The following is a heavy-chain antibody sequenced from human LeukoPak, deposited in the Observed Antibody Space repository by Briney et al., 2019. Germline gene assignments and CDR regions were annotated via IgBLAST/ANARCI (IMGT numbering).Heavy chain of an antibody. CDR3: AGGIPQWPARVDY. CDR1: GGSISSYY. Sequence: SETLSLTCTVSGGSISSYYWSWIRQPPGKGLEWIGYIYYTGSTNYNPSLKSRVTISVDTSNNQFSLKLSSLTAADTAVYYCAGGIPQWPARVDYWGQGTLVTVSS. D-gene: IGHD6-19*01. J-gene: IGHJ4*02. V-gene: IGHV4-59*08. CDR2: IYYTGST.